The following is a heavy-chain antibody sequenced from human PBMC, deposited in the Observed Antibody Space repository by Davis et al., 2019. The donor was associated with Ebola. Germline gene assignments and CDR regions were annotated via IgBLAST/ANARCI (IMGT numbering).Heavy chain of an antibody. CDR2: INHSGST. D-gene: IGHD5-18*01. Sequence: SETLSLTCAVYGGSFSGYYWSWIRQPPGKGLEWIGEINHSGSTNYNPSLKSRVTISVDKSKNQFSLKLSSVTAADTAVYYCATYEDTAMVIDYWGQGTLVTVSS. CDR1: GGSFSGYY. CDR3: ATYEDTAMVIDY. J-gene: IGHJ4*02. V-gene: IGHV4-34*01.